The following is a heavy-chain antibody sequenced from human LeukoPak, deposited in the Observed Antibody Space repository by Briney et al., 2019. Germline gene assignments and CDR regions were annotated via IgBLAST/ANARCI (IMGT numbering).Heavy chain of an antibody. V-gene: IGHV4-30-4*08. J-gene: IGHJ4*02. CDR1: GGSISSGGYY. Sequence: SETLSLTCTVSGGSISSGGYYWSWIRQHPGKGLEWIGYIYYSGSTYYNPSLRSRVTMSIDTSRNQFSLKLSSVTAADTAVYHCGRGTRYSESYVVEYWGLGTLVTVSS. D-gene: IGHD1-26*01. CDR2: IYYSGST. CDR3: GRGTRYSESYVVEY.